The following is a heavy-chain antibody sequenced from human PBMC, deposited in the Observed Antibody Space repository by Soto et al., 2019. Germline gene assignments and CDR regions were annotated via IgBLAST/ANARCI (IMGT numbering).Heavy chain of an antibody. CDR2: ISYDGINK. V-gene: IGHV3-30*18. J-gene: IGHJ6*02. CDR1: VFTVSSYG. Sequence: GGSLRLSCAASVFTVSSYGMHWVRQAPGKGLEWVAVISYDGINKYYADSVKGRFTISRDNSKNTLYLQMNSLRAEDTAVYYCAKDTIFGVVIDYYYYGMDVWGQGTTVTVSS. CDR3: AKDTIFGVVIDYYYYGMDV. D-gene: IGHD3-3*01.